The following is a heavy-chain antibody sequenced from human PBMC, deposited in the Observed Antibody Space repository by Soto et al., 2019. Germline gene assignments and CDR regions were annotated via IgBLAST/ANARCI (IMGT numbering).Heavy chain of an antibody. J-gene: IGHJ5*02. Sequence: SETLSLTCTVSGGSISSSSYYWGWIRQPPGKGLEWIGSIYYSGSTYYNPSLKSRVTISVDKSKNQFSLKLSSVTAADTAVYYCARGAGAAADFGRNWFDPWGQGTLVTVSS. CDR2: IYYSGST. CDR1: GGSISSSSYY. CDR3: ARGAGAAADFGRNWFDP. D-gene: IGHD6-13*01. V-gene: IGHV4-39*01.